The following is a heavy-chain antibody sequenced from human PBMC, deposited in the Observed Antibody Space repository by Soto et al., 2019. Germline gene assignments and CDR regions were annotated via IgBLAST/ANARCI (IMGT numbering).Heavy chain of an antibody. Sequence: SETLSLTCAVSGCSIRSTEGWSWVRQPPGKGLEWIGEIYHSGNTSYNPSLKSRVTISLDKSKNHFSLKVGSVNAADTAVYYCARGIKAAAFYYGMDVWGQGTTVTVSS. D-gene: IGHD6-13*01. CDR3: ARGIKAAAFYYGMDV. V-gene: IGHV4-4*02. CDR2: IYHSGNT. J-gene: IGHJ6*02. CDR1: GCSIRSTEG.